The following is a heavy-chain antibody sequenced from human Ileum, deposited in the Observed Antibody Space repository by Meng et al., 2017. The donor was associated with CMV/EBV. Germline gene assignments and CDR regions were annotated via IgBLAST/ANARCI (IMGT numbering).Heavy chain of an antibody. D-gene: IGHD1-1*01. J-gene: IGHJ4*02. V-gene: IGHV3-15*05. CDR2: IKSKSDGGTA. CDR1: GGSFSGYY. Sequence: ETLSLTCAVYGGSFSGYYWSWIRQAPGKGLEWVGRIKSKSDGGTADHPAPVKGRLTISRDDSRNMLYLQMNSLKAEDSAVYFCTTDRGLAERPVFDFWGQGTLVTVSS. CDR3: TTDRGLAERPVFDF.